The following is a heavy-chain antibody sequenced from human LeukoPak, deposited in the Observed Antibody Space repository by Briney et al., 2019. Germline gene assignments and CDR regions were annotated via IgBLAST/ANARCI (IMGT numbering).Heavy chain of an antibody. V-gene: IGHV4-39*07. CDR1: GGSINSSSYY. CDR3: ARRAGGLYVWGSYRPTYYFDY. Sequence: SETLSLTCTVSGGSINSSSYYWGWIRQPPGKGLEWIGEINHSGSTNYNPSLKSRVTISVDTSKNQFSLKLSSVTAADTAVYYCARRAGGLYVWGSYRPTYYFDYWGQGTLVTVSS. J-gene: IGHJ4*02. D-gene: IGHD3-16*02. CDR2: INHSGST.